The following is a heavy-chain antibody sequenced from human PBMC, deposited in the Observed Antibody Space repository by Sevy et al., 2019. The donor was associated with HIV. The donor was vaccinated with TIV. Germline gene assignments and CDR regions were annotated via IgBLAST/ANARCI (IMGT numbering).Heavy chain of an antibody. V-gene: IGHV3-43D*04. CDR1: GFAFYDYS. CDR2: ISWDGGST. CDR3: AKDISRKYSYYYMDV. Sequence: GGSLRLSCAASGFAFYDYSMSWIRQAPGKGLEWVSLISWDGGSTYYADSVKGRFTISRDNSKNSLYLQMNSLRAEDTALYYCAKDISRKYSYYYMDVWGKGTTVTVSS. J-gene: IGHJ6*03. D-gene: IGHD2-21*01.